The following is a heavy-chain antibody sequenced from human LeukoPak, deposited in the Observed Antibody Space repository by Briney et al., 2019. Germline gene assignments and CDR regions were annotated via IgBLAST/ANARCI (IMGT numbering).Heavy chain of an antibody. CDR3: ARDGSKRQLDAFDI. CDR2: IIPILGIA. V-gene: IGHV1-69*04. D-gene: IGHD3-10*01. Sequence: SVKVSCKASGGTFSSYGISWVRQAPGQGLEWMGRIIPILGIANYAQKFQGRVTISADKSTSTAYMELSSLRSEDTAVYYCARDGSKRQLDAFDIWGQGTMVTVSS. CDR1: GGTFSSYG. J-gene: IGHJ3*02.